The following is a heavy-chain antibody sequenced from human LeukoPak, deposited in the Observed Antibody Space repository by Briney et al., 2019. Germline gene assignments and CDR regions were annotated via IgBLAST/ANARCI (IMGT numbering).Heavy chain of an antibody. CDR1: GFTFSSCS. D-gene: IGHD4-17*01. J-gene: IGHJ6*02. V-gene: IGHV3-21*01. CDR3: ARSSMTTVTRDYYYGMDV. Sequence: GGSLRLSCAASGFTFSSCSLNWVRQAPGKGLEWVSSISSSSSYIYYADSVKGRFTISRDNAKNSLYLQMNSLRAEDTAVYYCARSSMTTVTRDYYYGMDVWGQGTTVTVSS. CDR2: ISSSSSYI.